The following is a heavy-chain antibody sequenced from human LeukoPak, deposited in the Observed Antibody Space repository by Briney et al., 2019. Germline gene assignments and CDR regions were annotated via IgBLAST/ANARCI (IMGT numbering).Heavy chain of an antibody. Sequence: ASVKVSCKASGGTFISYAISWVRQAPGQGLEWMGGIIPIFGTANYAQKFQGRVTITADESTSTAYMELSSLRSEDTAVYYCARGRELLSDYYYYGMDVWGQGTTVTVSS. V-gene: IGHV1-69*13. D-gene: IGHD1-26*01. CDR3: ARGRELLSDYYYYGMDV. CDR1: GGTFISYA. J-gene: IGHJ6*02. CDR2: IIPIFGTA.